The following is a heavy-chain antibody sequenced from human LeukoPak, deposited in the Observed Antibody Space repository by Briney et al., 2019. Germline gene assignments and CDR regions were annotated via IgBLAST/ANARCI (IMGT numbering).Heavy chain of an antibody. CDR3: ARSGYYGSGSHTTPTQNHDY. J-gene: IGHJ4*02. CDR2: IIPIFGTA. Sequence: SVKVSCKASGGTFSSYAISWVRQAPGQGLEWMGGIIPIFGTANYAQKFQGRVTITADESTSTAYMELSGLRSEDTAVYYCARSGYYGSGSHTTPTQNHDYWGQGTLVTVSS. CDR1: GGTFSSYA. D-gene: IGHD3-10*01. V-gene: IGHV1-69*13.